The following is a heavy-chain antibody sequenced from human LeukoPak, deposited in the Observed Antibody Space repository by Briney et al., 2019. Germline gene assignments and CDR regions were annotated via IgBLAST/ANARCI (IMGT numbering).Heavy chain of an antibody. CDR2: IYHSGST. Sequence: SETLSLTCTVSGYSISSGYYWGWIRQPPGKGLEWIGSIYHSGSTYYNPSLKSRVTISVDTSKNQFSLKLSSVTAADTAVYYCARATGYFRYFDYWGQGTLVTVSS. CDR3: ARATGYFRYFDY. V-gene: IGHV4-38-2*02. J-gene: IGHJ4*02. D-gene: IGHD1-14*01. CDR1: GYSISSGYY.